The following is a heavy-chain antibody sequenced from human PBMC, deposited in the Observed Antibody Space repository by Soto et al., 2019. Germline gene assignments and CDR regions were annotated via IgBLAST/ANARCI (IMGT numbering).Heavy chain of an antibody. J-gene: IGHJ5*02. CDR1: GGSISSGGYY. CDR2: IYYSGST. CDR3: ARGQLLELQGWAGWFDP. D-gene: IGHD1-7*01. Sequence: QVQLQESGPGLVKPSQTLSLTCTVSGGSISSGGYYWSWIRQHPGKGLEWIGYIYYSGSTYYNPSLKGRVTISVDTSKNQFSLKLSSVTAADTAVYYCARGQLLELQGWAGWFDPWGQGTLVTVSS. V-gene: IGHV4-31*03.